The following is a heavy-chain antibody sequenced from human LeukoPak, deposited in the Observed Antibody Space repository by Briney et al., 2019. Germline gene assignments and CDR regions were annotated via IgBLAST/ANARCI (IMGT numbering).Heavy chain of an antibody. D-gene: IGHD1-26*01. CDR3: AKIGIVGATIDY. V-gene: IGHV3-30*18. J-gene: IGHJ4*02. CDR2: ISYDGSNK. Sequence: PGGSLRLSCAASGFTFSSYGMHWVRQAPGKGLEWVAVISYDGSNKYYADSAKGRFTISRDNSKNTLYLQMNSLRAEDTAVYYCAKIGIVGATIDYWGQGTLVTVSS. CDR1: GFTFSSYG.